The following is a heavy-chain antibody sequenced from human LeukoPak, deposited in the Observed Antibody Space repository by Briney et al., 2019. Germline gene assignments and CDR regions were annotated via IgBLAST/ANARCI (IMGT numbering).Heavy chain of an antibody. CDR2: IYYSGST. Sequence: PSETLSLTCTVSGGSISSGGYYWSWIRQHPGKGLEWIGYIYYSGSTYYNPSLKSRVTISVDTSKNQFSLKLSSATAADTAVYYCARTPHTYYYDSSGYPNWFDPWGQGTLVTVSS. CDR1: GGSISSGGYY. CDR3: ARTPHTYYYDSSGYPNWFDP. J-gene: IGHJ5*02. D-gene: IGHD3-22*01. V-gene: IGHV4-31*03.